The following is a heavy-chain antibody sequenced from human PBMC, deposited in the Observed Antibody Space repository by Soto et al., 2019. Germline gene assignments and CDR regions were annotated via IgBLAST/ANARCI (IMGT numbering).Heavy chain of an antibody. D-gene: IGHD2-15*01. CDR3: TRDFSWYFDY. CDR1: GFTFSSYA. CDR2: ISGRGGST. J-gene: IGHJ4*02. Sequence: PGGSLRLSCAASGFTFSSYAMTWVRQAPGKGLEWVSVISGRGGSTYFADSVKGRFTISRDNSKNTLYLHMGSLRVEVTAVYYCTRDFSWYFDYWGQGTLVTVSS. V-gene: IGHV3-23*01.